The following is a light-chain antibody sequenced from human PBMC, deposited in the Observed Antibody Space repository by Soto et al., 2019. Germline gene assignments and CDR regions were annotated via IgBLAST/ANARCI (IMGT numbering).Light chain of an antibody. J-gene: IGLJ1*01. Sequence: QSALTQPPAASGTPGPGVTISCSGSSSNIGSNTVNWYQQLQGTAPKLLIYSNNQQPSGVPDRFSGSKSGTSASLAISALQSEDDTDYYCASWDDSLNAPYVFGTGTKVTVL. CDR3: ASWDDSLNAPYV. CDR1: SSNIGSNT. CDR2: SNN. V-gene: IGLV1-44*01.